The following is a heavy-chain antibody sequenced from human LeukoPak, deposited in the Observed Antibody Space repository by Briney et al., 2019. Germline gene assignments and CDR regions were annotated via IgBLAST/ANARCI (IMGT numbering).Heavy chain of an antibody. D-gene: IGHD5-18*01. CDR2: IYTSGST. Sequence: SETLSLTCTVSGGSISSYCWSWIRQPAGKGLEWIGRIYTSGSTNYNPSLKSRVTMSVDTSKNQFSLKLSSVTAADTAVYYCARGGDAAMVKAFDIWGQGTMVTVSS. V-gene: IGHV4-4*07. CDR1: GGSISSYC. J-gene: IGHJ3*02. CDR3: ARGGDAAMVKAFDI.